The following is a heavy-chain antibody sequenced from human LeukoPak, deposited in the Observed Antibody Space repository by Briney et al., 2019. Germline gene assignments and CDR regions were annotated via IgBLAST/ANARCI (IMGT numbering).Heavy chain of an antibody. J-gene: IGHJ3*02. CDR2: ISSSGSTI. CDR1: GFTFSTYS. Sequence: PGGSLRLSCAASGFTFSTYSMSWIRQAPGKGLEWVSYISSSGSTIYYADSVKGRFTISRDNAKNSLYLQMNSLRAEDTAVYYCATPSVSDAFDIWGQGTMVTVSS. CDR3: ATPSVSDAFDI. V-gene: IGHV3-11*01.